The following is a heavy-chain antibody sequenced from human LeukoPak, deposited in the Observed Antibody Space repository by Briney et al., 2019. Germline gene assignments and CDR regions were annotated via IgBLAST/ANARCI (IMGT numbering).Heavy chain of an antibody. Sequence: AVTVSFKASGYTFTSYGISWVRQPPGQGLERMGLVSLYNGNTNYAEKLKGRATMTTETSTSTAYMERRSLRSDETVVYYCARVVRYFDWLFPRGHFDYWGQGTLVTVCS. CDR2: VSLYNGNT. D-gene: IGHD3-9*01. J-gene: IGHJ4*02. V-gene: IGHV1-18*01. CDR3: ARVVRYFDWLFPRGHFDY. CDR1: GYTFTSYG.